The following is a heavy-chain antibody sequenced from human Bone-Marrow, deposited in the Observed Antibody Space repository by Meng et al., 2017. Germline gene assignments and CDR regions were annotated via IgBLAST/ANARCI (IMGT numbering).Heavy chain of an antibody. CDR2: MNPNSGNT. CDR1: GYTFTSYD. D-gene: IGHD3-10*01. V-gene: IGHV1-8*03. J-gene: IGHJ6*02. CDR3: ARATYGSGSYYNALYYYYYYGTDV. Sequence: ASVKVSCKASGYTFTSYDINWVRQATGQGLEWMGWMNPNSGNTGYAQKFQGRVTITRNTSISTAYMELSSLRSEDTAVYYCARATYGSGSYYNALYYYYYYGTDVWGQGTTVTVSS.